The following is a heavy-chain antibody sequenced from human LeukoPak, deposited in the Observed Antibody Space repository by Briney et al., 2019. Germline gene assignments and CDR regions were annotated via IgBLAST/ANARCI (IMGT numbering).Heavy chain of an antibody. CDR3: ARDPKIGGSYYQFDY. CDR1: GYTFTSYG. V-gene: IGHV7-4-1*02. Sequence: ASVKVSCKASGYTFTSYGISWVRQAPGQGLEWMGWINTNTGNPTYAQGFTGRFVFSLDTSVSTAYLQISSLKAEDTAVYYCARDPKIGGSYYQFDYWGQGTLVTVSS. D-gene: IGHD1-26*01. J-gene: IGHJ4*02. CDR2: INTNTGNP.